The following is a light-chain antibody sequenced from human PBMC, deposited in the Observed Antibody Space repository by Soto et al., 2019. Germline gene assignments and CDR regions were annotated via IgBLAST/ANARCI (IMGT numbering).Light chain of an antibody. V-gene: IGKV1-12*01. CDR1: QSISTW. Sequence: IQMTQSPSTLSSSLGDRVTITCRASQSISTWLAWYQQKPGKAPKLPIYAASSLQSGVPSRFSGSGSGTDFTLTISSLQPEDFATYYCQQADTFPLNFGGGTKVDIK. J-gene: IGKJ4*01. CDR2: AAS. CDR3: QQADTFPLN.